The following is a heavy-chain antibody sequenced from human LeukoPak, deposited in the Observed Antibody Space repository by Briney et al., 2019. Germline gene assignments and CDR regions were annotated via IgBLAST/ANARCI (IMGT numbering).Heavy chain of an antibody. CDR2: TYYRSKWYN. D-gene: IGHD6-13*01. V-gene: IGHV6-1*01. J-gene: IGHJ4*02. Sequence: SQTLSLTCALSGDSLSSNSAAWNWVRQSPSRGLEWLGRTYYRSKWYNDYAVSVKSRITINPDTSKNQFSLHLNSVTPEDTAVYYCAREVGVDIAAAVDYWGQGTLVTVSS. CDR3: AREVGVDIAAAVDY. CDR1: GDSLSSNSAA.